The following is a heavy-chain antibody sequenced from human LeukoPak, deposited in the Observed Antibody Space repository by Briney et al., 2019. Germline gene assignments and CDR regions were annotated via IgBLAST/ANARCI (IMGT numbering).Heavy chain of an antibody. CDR2: IKQDGSEK. CDR1: GFTFTSYW. D-gene: IGHD3-3*01. J-gene: IGHJ4*02. V-gene: IGHV3-7*01. Sequence: GGSLRLSCAASGFTFTSYWMGWVRQAPGKGLEWVANIKQDGSEKYYVDSVKGRFTISRDNAESSLYLQMNSLRAEDTAVYYCARDQGSYGFWSGYYYYWGQGTLVTVSS. CDR3: ARDQGSYGFWSGYYYY.